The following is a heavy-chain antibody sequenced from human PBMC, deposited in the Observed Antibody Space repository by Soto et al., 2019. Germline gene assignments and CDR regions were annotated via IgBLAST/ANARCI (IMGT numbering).Heavy chain of an antibody. CDR3: AREGYFEY. CDR2: ISAHSGNT. Sequence: QVQLVQSGAEVKKPGASVKVSCKPSGYSLTNYGIGWVRQAPGQGLEWMGWISAHSGNTNYAQKFQGRVTMTTDTSMSTAYMELRSLRSEDTAVYYCAREGYFEYWGRGTLVTVSS. J-gene: IGHJ4*02. V-gene: IGHV1-18*01. CDR1: GYSLTNYG.